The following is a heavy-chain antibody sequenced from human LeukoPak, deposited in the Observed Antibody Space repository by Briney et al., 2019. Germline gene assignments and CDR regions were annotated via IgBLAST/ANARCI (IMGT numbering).Heavy chain of an antibody. CDR2: IYYSGST. Sequence: SQTLSLTCTVSGGSISSGDYYWSWIRQPPGKGLEWIGYIYYSGSTNYNPSLKSRVTISVDTSKNQFSLKLSSVTAADTAVYYCARDMDYGGNSGFDPWGQGTLVTVSS. D-gene: IGHD4-23*01. CDR1: GGSISSGDYY. V-gene: IGHV4-61*08. J-gene: IGHJ5*02. CDR3: ARDMDYGGNSGFDP.